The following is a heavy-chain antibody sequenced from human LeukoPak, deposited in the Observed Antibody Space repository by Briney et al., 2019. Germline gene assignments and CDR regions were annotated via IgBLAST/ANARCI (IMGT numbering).Heavy chain of an antibody. CDR2: KYHSGAS. J-gene: IGHJ4*02. V-gene: IGHV4-38-2*02. Sequence: KPSETLSLTCTVSGYSISSGHYWGWIRQPPGRGLEWIGTKYHSGASYYNPSLMSRVTISVDTSKNQFSLKLSSVTAADTAVYYCARFSPRAMGNYLDFWGQGTLVTVSS. CDR1: GYSISSGHY. D-gene: IGHD7-27*01. CDR3: ARFSPRAMGNYLDF.